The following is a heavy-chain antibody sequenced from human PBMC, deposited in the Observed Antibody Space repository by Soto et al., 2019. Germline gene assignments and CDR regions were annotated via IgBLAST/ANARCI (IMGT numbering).Heavy chain of an antibody. CDR3: ARDYSTITIFGVVTNLFDY. J-gene: IGHJ4*02. CDR1: GFTFSSYW. CDR2: INSDGSST. D-gene: IGHD3-3*01. Sequence: VQLVESGGGLVQPGGSLRLSCAASGFTFSSYWMHWVRQAPGKGLVWVSRINSDGSSTSYADSVKGRFTISRDNAKNTLYLQMNSLRAEDTAVYYCARDYSTITIFGVVTNLFDYWGQGTLVTVSS. V-gene: IGHV3-74*01.